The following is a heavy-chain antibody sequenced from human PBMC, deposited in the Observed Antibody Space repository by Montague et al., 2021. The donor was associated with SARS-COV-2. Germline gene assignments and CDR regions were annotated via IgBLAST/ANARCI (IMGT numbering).Heavy chain of an antibody. CDR1: SGSFSGYY. J-gene: IGHJ6*02. Sequence: SETLSLTCAVYSGSFSGYYWSWIRQPPGKGLEWIGEINHSGSTNYNPSLKSRVTISVDTSKNQFSLKLSSVTAADTAVYYCARGPEVGLGESNLMDGWGQGTTVTVSS. CDR3: ARGPEVGLGESNLMDG. D-gene: IGHD3-10*01. V-gene: IGHV4-34*01. CDR2: INHSGST.